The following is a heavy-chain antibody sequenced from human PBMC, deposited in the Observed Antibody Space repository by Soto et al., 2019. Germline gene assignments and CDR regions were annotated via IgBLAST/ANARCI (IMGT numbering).Heavy chain of an antibody. CDR1: GYTFTSYG. V-gene: IGHV1-18*01. D-gene: IGHD2-2*03. J-gene: IGHJ3*02. CDR3: ARDPLDIVVVPAESDAFDI. Sequence: GASVKASCKASGYTFTSYGISWVRQAPGQGLEWMGWISAYNGNTNYAQKLQGRVTMTTDTSTSTAYMELRSLRSDDTAVYYCARDPLDIVVVPAESDAFDIWGQGTMVTVSS. CDR2: ISAYNGNT.